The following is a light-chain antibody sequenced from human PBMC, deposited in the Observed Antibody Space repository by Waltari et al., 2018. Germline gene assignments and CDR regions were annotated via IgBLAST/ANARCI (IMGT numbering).Light chain of an antibody. CDR1: SRYFGRYDF. J-gene: IGLJ3*02. CDR3: CSYAGNYVWV. Sequence: QSALTQPAAVSGSPGPSVTTSCTGASRYFGRYDFVSWYQQHPGNAPKLVISDVSKRPSGVSDRFSGSKSGDTASLTISGLQFEDEADYYCCSYAGNYVWVFGGGTRLTVL. CDR2: DVS. V-gene: IGLV2-23*02.